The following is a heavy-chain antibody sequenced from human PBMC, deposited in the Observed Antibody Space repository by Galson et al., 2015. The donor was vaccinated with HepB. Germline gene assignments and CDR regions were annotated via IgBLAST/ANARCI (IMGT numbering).Heavy chain of an antibody. CDR2: INPKSGGT. Sequence: SVKVSCKASGYIFTGYNMHWVRQAPGQGLEWMGRINPKSGGTNYAQKFQGRVTMTRDTSMSTAYMELRRLRSDDTAVYYCARVDDFWSGYGYCWGQGTLVTV. CDR1: GYIFTGYN. CDR3: ARVDDFWSGYGYC. D-gene: IGHD3-3*01. V-gene: IGHV1-2*06. J-gene: IGHJ4*02.